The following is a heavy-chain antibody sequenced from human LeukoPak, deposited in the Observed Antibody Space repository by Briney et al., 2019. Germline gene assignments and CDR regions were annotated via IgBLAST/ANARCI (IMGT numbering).Heavy chain of an antibody. V-gene: IGHV3-66*01. J-gene: IGHJ3*02. CDR2: IYSGGTT. Sequence: GGSLRLSCAASGFTVSSNCMTWVRQAPGKGLEWVSVIYSGGTTYYADSVKGRFTISRDNAKNTLYLQMNSLRAEDTAVDYCARVAGVAESRAFDIWGQGTMVTVSS. CDR3: ARVAGVAESRAFDI. CDR1: GFTVSSNC. D-gene: IGHD2-15*01.